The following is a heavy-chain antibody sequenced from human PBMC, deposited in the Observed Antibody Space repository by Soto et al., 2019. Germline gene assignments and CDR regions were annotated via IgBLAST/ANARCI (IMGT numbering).Heavy chain of an antibody. CDR3: AYTRWLVHSDY. CDR1: GFSLSTSGVG. Sequence: QITLKESGPTLVKPTQTLTLTCTFSGFSLSTSGVGVGWIRQPPGKALEWLVLIYWDDDKRYSPSLKSRLTITKDTSKNQVVLTMTNMDPVDTGTYYCAYTRWLVHSDYWGQGTLVTVSS. J-gene: IGHJ4*02. D-gene: IGHD6-19*01. V-gene: IGHV2-5*02. CDR2: IYWDDDK.